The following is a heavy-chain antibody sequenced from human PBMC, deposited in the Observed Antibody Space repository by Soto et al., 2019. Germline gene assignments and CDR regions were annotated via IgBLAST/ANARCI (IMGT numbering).Heavy chain of an antibody. Sequence: SETLSLTCTVSGGSISSYYWSWIRQPPGKGLEWIGYIYYSGSTNYNPSLKSRVTISVDTSKNQFSLKLSSVTAADTAVYYCARDSGVAAARYYYGMDVWGQGTTVTVSS. CDR2: IYYSGST. CDR1: GGSISSYY. CDR3: ARDSGVAAARYYYGMDV. V-gene: IGHV4-59*01. D-gene: IGHD2-15*01. J-gene: IGHJ6*02.